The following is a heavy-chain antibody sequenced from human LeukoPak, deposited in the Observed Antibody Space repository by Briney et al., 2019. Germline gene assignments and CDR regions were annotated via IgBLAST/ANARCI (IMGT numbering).Heavy chain of an antibody. CDR2: ISSSSSYI. CDR1: GFTFSSYS. D-gene: IGHD3-9*01. Sequence: GGSLRLSCAASGFTFSSYSMSWVRQAPGKGLEWVSSISSSSSYIYYADSVKGRFTISRDNAKNSLYLQMNSLRAEDTAVYYCAVQGLRYFSRYWGQGTLVTVSS. CDR3: AVQGLRYFSRY. V-gene: IGHV3-21*01. J-gene: IGHJ4*02.